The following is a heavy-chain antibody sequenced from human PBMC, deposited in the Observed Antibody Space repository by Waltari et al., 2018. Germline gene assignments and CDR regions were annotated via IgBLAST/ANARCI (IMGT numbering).Heavy chain of an antibody. Sequence: QVQLQQWGAGLLKPSETLSLTCAVYGGSFSGYYWSWIRQPPGKGLEWIGEINHSGSTNYNPSLKSRVTISVDTSKNQFSLKLSSVTAADTAVYYCARGHGSSTSSRGWFDPWGQGTLVTVSS. CDR3: ARGHGSSTSSRGWFDP. D-gene: IGHD2-2*01. CDR2: INHSGST. J-gene: IGHJ5*02. CDR1: GGSFSGYY. V-gene: IGHV4-34*01.